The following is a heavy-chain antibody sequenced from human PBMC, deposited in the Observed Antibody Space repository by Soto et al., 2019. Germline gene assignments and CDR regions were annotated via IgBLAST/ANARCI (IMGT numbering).Heavy chain of an antibody. CDR3: AGAGGMVRGVPDY. CDR2: INAGNGNT. Sequence: QVQLVQSGAEVKKPGASVKVSCKASGYTFTSYAMHWVRQAPGQRLEWMGWINAGNGNTKYSQKFQGRVTITRDTSASTAYMELSSLRSEDTAVYYCAGAGGMVRGVPDYWGQGTLVTVSS. D-gene: IGHD3-10*01. J-gene: IGHJ4*02. CDR1: GYTFTSYA. V-gene: IGHV1-3*01.